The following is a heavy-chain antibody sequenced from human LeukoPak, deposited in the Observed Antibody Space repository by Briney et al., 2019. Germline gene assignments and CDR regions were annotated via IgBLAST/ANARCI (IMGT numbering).Heavy chain of an antibody. Sequence: ASVKVSCKASAYTFTDYYMHWVRQAPGHGLEWMGWTNPNTGGTNYAQKFQGRAPMNRDTSTRTVYRDVSGLTSDDTAVYYGAREGGYSGYIDYWGQGTLGSVSS. J-gene: IGHJ4*02. CDR1: AYTFTDYY. CDR3: AREGGYSGYIDY. V-gene: IGHV1-2*02. CDR2: TNPNTGGT. D-gene: IGHD1-26*01.